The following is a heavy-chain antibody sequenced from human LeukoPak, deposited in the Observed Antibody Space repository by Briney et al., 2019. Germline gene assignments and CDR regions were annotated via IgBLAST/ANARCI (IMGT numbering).Heavy chain of an antibody. D-gene: IGHD3-10*01. Sequence: PSETLSLTCTVSGGTISRFYWNWIRQSPGKGLEWIGYIYYTGSTIYSPSLKSRVTISLDTSKNQFSLKLSSVTAADTAVYYCAREPLWFGEGYFDFWGQGTLVTVSS. CDR2: IYYTGST. V-gene: IGHV4-59*13. CDR1: GGTISRFY. J-gene: IGHJ4*02. CDR3: AREPLWFGEGYFDF.